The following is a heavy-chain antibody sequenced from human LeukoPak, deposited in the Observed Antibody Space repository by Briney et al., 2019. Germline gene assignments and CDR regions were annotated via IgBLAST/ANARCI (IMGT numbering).Heavy chain of an antibody. CDR1: GFTFDDYA. CDR3: ANSLADNVLAFDI. CDR2: ISWNSGSI. V-gene: IGHV3-9*01. D-gene: IGHD1-14*01. Sequence: PGGSLRLSCVASGFTFDDYAMHWVRQAPGKGLEWVSGISWNSGSIGYADSVKGRFTISRDNAKNSLYLQMNSLRAEDTALYYCANSLADNVLAFDIWGQGTMVTVSS. J-gene: IGHJ3*02.